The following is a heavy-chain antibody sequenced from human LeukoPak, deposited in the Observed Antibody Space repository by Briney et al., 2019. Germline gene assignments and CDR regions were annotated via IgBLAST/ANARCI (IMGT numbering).Heavy chain of an antibody. D-gene: IGHD6-13*01. CDR2: ISPSGTT. CDR1: GYSLSSVYY. J-gene: IGHJ5*02. CDR3: ARAYSSSWYFNWFDP. Sequence: PETMSLTCTLSGYSLSSVYYRGWIRQPPGKGLEWIGNISPSGTTYYNPSLTTRVTISVDTSKKQFSLKLSSVTAADAAVYFCARAYSSSWYFNWFDPWGQGTLVTVSS. V-gene: IGHV4-38-2*02.